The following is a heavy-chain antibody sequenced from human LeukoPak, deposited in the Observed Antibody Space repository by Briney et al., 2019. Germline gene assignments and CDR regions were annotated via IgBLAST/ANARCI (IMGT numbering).Heavy chain of an antibody. V-gene: IGHV1-3*01. D-gene: IGHD3-10*01. J-gene: IGHJ4*02. CDR1: GYTFTSYA. CDR3: ARVTMVRGVIIFDY. CDR2: INVGNGNT. Sequence: GASVKVSCKASGYTFTSYAMHWVRQAPGQRLEWMGWINVGNGNTKYSQKFQGRVTITRDTSASTAYMELSSLRSEDTAVYYCARVTMVRGVIIFDYWGQGTLVTVSS.